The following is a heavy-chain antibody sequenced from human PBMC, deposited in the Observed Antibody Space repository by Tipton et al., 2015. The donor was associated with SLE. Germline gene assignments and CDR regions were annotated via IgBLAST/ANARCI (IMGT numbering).Heavy chain of an antibody. J-gene: IGHJ5*02. CDR1: GFTFSAYG. CDR2: IDRDGSST. D-gene: IGHD1/OR15-1a*01. Sequence: SLRLSCAASGFTFSAYGMSWVRQAPGKGLVWVSRIDRDGSSTGYADSVKGRFTISRDNAKNTLYLQMNSLRAEDTAVYYCARDWNNSWDPWGQGTLVTVSS. CDR3: ARDWNNSWDP. V-gene: IGHV3-74*01.